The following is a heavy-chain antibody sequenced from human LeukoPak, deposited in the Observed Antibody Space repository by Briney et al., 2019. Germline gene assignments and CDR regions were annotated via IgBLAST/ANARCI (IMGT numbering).Heavy chain of an antibody. V-gene: IGHV4-59*01. D-gene: IGHD3-22*01. CDR1: GGSFSGYY. CDR2: IYYSGST. J-gene: IGHJ4*02. Sequence: SETLSLTCAVYGGSFSGYYWSWIRQPPGEGLEWIGYIYYSGSTNYNPSLKSRVTISVYTSKNQFSLKLNSVTAADTAVYYCVRGIYSSGYYYYFDSWGQGTLVTVPS. CDR3: VRGIYSSGYYYYFDS.